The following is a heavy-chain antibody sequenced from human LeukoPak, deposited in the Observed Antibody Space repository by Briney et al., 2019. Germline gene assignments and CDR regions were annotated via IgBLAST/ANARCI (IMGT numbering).Heavy chain of an antibody. CDR1: GFTFSSYA. Sequence: GGSLRLSCAASGFTFSSYAMHWVRQAPGKGLEWVAVISYDGSNKYYADSVKGRFTISRDNSKNTQYLQMNSLRAEDTAVYYCARVLRYCSGGNCYSGGLGYMDVWGKGTTVTISS. CDR2: ISYDGSNK. J-gene: IGHJ6*03. V-gene: IGHV3-30*04. CDR3: ARVLRYCSGGNCYSGGLGYMDV. D-gene: IGHD2-15*01.